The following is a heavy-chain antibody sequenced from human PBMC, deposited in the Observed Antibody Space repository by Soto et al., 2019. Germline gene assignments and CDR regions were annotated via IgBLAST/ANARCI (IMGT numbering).Heavy chain of an antibody. CDR2: IWYDASNK. Sequence: VQLVESGGGVGQPGRSLRLSCAASGFTFRTYGMYWVRQAPGKGLEWVAVIWYDASNKYYADSVKGRFTISRDNSENTLYLQMNSLRAEDTAVYYCARGRVDGGELDLWGQGTLVTVSS. V-gene: IGHV3-33*01. CDR1: GFTFRTYG. CDR3: ARGRVDGGELDL. J-gene: IGHJ4*02. D-gene: IGHD1-26*01.